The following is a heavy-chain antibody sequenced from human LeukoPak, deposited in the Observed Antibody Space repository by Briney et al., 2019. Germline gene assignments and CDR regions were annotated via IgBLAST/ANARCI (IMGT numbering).Heavy chain of an antibody. CDR3: AKGSRGYTNYYFDY. Sequence: GGSLRLSCAPSGFIFSGYAMIWVRQAPGKGLELVSTISGSGASTFYADSVRGRFITSKDIPSNIVYLQMNSLRAEDTAVYYCAKGSRGYTNYYFDYWGQGTLVTVSS. J-gene: IGHJ4*02. CDR1: GFIFSGYA. CDR2: ISGSGAST. D-gene: IGHD2-2*02. V-gene: IGHV3-23*01.